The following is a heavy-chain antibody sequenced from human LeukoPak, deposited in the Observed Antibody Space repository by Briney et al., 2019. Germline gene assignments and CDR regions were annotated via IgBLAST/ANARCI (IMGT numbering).Heavy chain of an antibody. CDR1: GFTFSNYA. V-gene: IGHV3-23*01. J-gene: IGHJ4*02. CDR2: ISASGGST. D-gene: IGHD2-15*01. Sequence: GGSLRLSCAASGFTFSNYALSWVRQAPGKGLEWVSGISASGGSTYYADSVKGRFTISRDNSKNTLYVQMNSLRAEDTAVYYCAKDRYCSGGSCSGDFDYWGQGTLVTVSS. CDR3: AKDRYCSGGSCSGDFDY.